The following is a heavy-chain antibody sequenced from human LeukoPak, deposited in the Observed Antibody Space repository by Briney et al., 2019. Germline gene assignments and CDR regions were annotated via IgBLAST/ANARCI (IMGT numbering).Heavy chain of an antibody. CDR3: ARVLGYYYDSRGHDY. CDR1: GFTFSSYG. J-gene: IGHJ4*02. Sequence: GRSLRLSCAASGFTFSSYGMHWVRQAPGKGLEWVSSISTSSSYIYYADSVKGRFTISRDNAKNSLYLQMNSLRGEDTAVYYCARVLGYYYDSRGHDYWGQGTLVTVSS. D-gene: IGHD3-22*01. CDR2: ISTSSSYI. V-gene: IGHV3-21*01.